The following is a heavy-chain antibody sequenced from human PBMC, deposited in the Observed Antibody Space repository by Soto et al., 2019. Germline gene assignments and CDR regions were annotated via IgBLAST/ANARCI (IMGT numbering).Heavy chain of an antibody. J-gene: IGHJ6*02. CDR3: ARWPDGYYYYGMDV. CDR2: MNPNSGNT. Sequence: QVQLVQSGAAVKKPGASVKVSCKASGYTFTSYDINWVRQATGQGLEWMGWMNPNSGNTGYAQKFQGRVTITRNTSISTAYMELSSLRSEDTAVYYCARWPDGYYYYGMDVWGQGTTVTVSS. CDR1: GYTFTSYD. V-gene: IGHV1-8*01.